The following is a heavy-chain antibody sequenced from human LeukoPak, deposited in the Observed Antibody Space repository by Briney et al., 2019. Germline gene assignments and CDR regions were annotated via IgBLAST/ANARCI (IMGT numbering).Heavy chain of an antibody. Sequence: GSLRLSCVVSGFTFSRYAMSWVRQAPGKGLEWVSAIDGSGGNTFYADSVKGRFTISRDNSKNTLFLHMNSLRAEDTAVYFCAKDSSVPYGITSWGQGTLVTVS. D-gene: IGHD4-17*01. CDR3: AKDSSVPYGITS. CDR2: IDGSGGNT. V-gene: IGHV3-23*01. J-gene: IGHJ1*01. CDR1: GFTFSRYA.